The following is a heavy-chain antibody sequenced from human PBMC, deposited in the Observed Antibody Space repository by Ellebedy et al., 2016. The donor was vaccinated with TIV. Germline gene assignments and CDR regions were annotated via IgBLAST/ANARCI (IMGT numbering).Heavy chain of an antibody. CDR3: ARDQWLGRAYYFDS. D-gene: IGHD6-19*01. J-gene: IGHJ4*02. V-gene: IGHV3-7*01. CDR1: GFTFSKYW. Sequence: GGSLRLSCAASGFTFSKYWMSWVRQDPGKGLEWVANIKQDGSEKYYVDSVKGRFSISRDNAKNSLYVQMNSLRDEETAVYYCARDQWLGRAYYFDSWGQGTLVTVSS. CDR2: IKQDGSEK.